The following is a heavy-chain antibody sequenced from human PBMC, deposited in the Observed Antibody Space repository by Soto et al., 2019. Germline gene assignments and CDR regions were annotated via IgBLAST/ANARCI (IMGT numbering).Heavy chain of an antibody. Sequence: PGGSLRLSCAASGFTVSSNYMSWVRQAPGKGLEWVSVIYSGGSTYYADSVKGRFTISRDNSKNTLYLQMNSLRAEDTAVYYCARDRYSYGDYYLDYWGQGTPVTVSS. J-gene: IGHJ4*02. V-gene: IGHV3-66*01. CDR2: IYSGGST. CDR1: GFTVSSNY. D-gene: IGHD5-18*01. CDR3: ARDRYSYGDYYLDY.